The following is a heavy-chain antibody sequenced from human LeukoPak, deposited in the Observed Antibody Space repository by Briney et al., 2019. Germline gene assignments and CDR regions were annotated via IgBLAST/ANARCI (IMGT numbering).Heavy chain of an antibody. D-gene: IGHD3-22*01. CDR3: AISQGSYYDTSGYLGGDY. CDR1: GYTFTNYG. CDR2: ISAYSGNT. J-gene: IGHJ4*02. Sequence: GASVKVSCKASGYTFTNYGIFWVRQAPGQGLEWMGWISAYSGNTNYAQKLQGRVTMTTETSTSTAYMKLESLRSDDTAVYYCAISQGSYYDTSGYLGGDYWGQGTLVTVSS. V-gene: IGHV1-18*01.